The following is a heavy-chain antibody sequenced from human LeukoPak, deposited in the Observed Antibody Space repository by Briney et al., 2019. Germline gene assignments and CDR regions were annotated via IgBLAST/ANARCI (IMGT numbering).Heavy chain of an antibody. CDR2: IYHSGST. Sequence: SETLSLTCAVSGGSISGSNWWSWVRQSPGKGLEWIGSIYHSGSTYYNPSLKSRVTISVDTSKNQFSLKLSSVTAADTAVYFCADIPSSTGSYYLRGYWGQGTLVTVSS. D-gene: IGHD1-26*01. CDR1: GGSISGSNW. V-gene: IGHV4-4*02. J-gene: IGHJ4*02. CDR3: ADIPSSTGSYYLRGY.